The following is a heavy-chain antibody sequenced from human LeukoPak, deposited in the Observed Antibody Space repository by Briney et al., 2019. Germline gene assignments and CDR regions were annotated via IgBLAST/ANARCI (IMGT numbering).Heavy chain of an antibody. Sequence: PGGSLRLSCAASGFTFSGYAMSWVRQAPGKGLEWVSAISGSGGSTYYADSVKGRFTISRDNSKNTLYLQMNSLRAEDTAVYYCAKIRSGYQLQINWFDPWGQGTLVTVSS. CDR1: GFTFSGYA. CDR3: AKIRSGYQLQINWFDP. V-gene: IGHV3-23*01. J-gene: IGHJ5*02. D-gene: IGHD2-2*01. CDR2: ISGSGGST.